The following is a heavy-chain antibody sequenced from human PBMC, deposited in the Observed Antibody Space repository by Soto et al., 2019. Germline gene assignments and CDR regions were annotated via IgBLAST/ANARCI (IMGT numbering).Heavy chain of an antibody. J-gene: IGHJ6*02. CDR3: ACIFSGGYGYGFYYYGMDV. D-gene: IGHD5-18*01. CDR2: IYYSGST. CDR1: GGSISSSSYY. V-gene: IGHV4-39*01. Sequence: SDTLSLTCTVSGGSISSSSYYWGWIRQPPGEGLEWIGGIYYSGSTYYNPSLKSRVTISVDTSKNQFSLKLSSVTAADTAVYYCACIFSGGYGYGFYYYGMDVWGQGTTVTVS.